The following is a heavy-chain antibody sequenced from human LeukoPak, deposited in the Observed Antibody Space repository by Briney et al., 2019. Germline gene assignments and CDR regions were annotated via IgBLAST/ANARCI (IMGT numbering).Heavy chain of an antibody. J-gene: IGHJ4*02. V-gene: IGHV3-30*02. Sequence: GGSLRLSCAASGFTFSSYGMHWVRQAPGKGLEWVAFIRYDGSNKYYADSVKGRFTISRDNSKNTLYLQMNSLRAEGTAVYYCAKLSYYDSSGPIDYWGQGTLVTVSS. CDR1: GFTFSSYG. CDR2: IRYDGSNK. D-gene: IGHD3-22*01. CDR3: AKLSYYDSSGPIDY.